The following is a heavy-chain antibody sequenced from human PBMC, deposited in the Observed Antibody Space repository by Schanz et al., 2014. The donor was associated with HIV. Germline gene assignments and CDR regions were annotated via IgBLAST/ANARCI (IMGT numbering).Heavy chain of an antibody. Sequence: VQLVESGGGLVKPGGSLRLSCAASGFTLSSYTMTWVRQAPGKGLEWVAVISYDGSNKYYADSVKGRFTVSRDNSKNTLYLQMNSLRAEDTAVYYCARGSGPYYYYYGMDVWGQGTTVTVSS. D-gene: IGHD3-10*01. V-gene: IGHV3-30*03. CDR2: ISYDGSNK. J-gene: IGHJ6*02. CDR1: GFTLSSYT. CDR3: ARGSGPYYYYYGMDV.